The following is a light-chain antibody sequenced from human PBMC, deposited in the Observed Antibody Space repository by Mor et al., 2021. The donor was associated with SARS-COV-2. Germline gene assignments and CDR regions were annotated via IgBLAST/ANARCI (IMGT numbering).Light chain of an antibody. V-gene: IGLV1-51*01. CDR3: ATWENSLTSPWV. Sequence: QLPQTAPHLLIYDNNKRPSGIPDRFSGSKSDTSATLVITGLQTGDEADYYCATWENSLTSPWVFGGGTKLTVL. CDR2: DNN. J-gene: IGLJ3*02.